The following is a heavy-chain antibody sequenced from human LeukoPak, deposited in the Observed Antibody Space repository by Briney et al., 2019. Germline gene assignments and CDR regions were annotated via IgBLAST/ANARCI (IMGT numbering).Heavy chain of an antibody. Sequence: GGSLRLSCAASGFTVGTKYMNWVRQAPGKGLEWVSAIRGNSERTYYADSVRGRFTISRDNSKDTVYLQISSLRVEDTAVYYCAREQSGTRGWYTVDYWGQGTLVAVSS. J-gene: IGHJ4*02. CDR1: GFTVGTKY. CDR3: AREQSGTRGWYTVDY. CDR2: IRGNSERT. V-gene: IGHV3-23*01. D-gene: IGHD6-19*01.